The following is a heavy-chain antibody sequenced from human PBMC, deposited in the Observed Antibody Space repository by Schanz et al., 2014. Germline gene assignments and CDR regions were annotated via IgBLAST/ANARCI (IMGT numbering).Heavy chain of an antibody. D-gene: IGHD2-2*01. Sequence: EVQLVESGGGLVQPGGSLRLSCAASGFTFSSYWMHWVRQAPGKGLGWISRINSDGSSASYADSVKGRFTISRDNAKNSLYLQMTGLRAEDTAVYYCAAHETLSTTACYPSWGQGTLVAVSS. CDR3: AAHETLSTTACYPS. J-gene: IGHJ4*02. CDR2: INSDGSSA. V-gene: IGHV3-74*02. CDR1: GFTFSSYW.